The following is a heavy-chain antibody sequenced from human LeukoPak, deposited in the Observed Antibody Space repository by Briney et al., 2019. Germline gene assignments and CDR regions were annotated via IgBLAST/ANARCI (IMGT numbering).Heavy chain of an antibody. CDR2: IYTSGST. V-gene: IGHV4-4*07. CDR3: AREEGLWSGYYYYYYYMDV. D-gene: IGHD3-3*01. J-gene: IGHJ6*03. Sequence: SETLSLTCTVSGGSISSYYWSWIRQPAGKGLEWIGRIYTSGSTNYNTSLKSRVTMSVDTSKNQFSLKLSSVTAADTAVYYCAREEGLWSGYYYYYYYMDVWGKGTTVTVSS. CDR1: GGSISSYY.